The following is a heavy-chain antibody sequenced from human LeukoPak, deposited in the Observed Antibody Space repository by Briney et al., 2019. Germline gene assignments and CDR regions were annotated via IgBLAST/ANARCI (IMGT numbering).Heavy chain of an antibody. J-gene: IGHJ4*02. CDR2: MNQDGTTK. CDR1: EVSFSSSW. V-gene: IGHV3-7*01. CDR3: ARDRGYSAFDY. D-gene: IGHD1-1*01. Sequence: PGGPLRLSCVTSEVSFSSSWMSWVRQAPGKGLEWVANMNQDGTTKNYVDSVKGRFTISRDNAKNSLYLHMNSLRTEDTAVYYCARDRGYSAFDYWGQGTLVTVSS.